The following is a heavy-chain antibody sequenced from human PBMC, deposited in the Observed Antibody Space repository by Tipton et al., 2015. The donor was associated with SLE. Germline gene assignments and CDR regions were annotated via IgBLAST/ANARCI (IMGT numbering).Heavy chain of an antibody. Sequence: TLSLTCTVSGGSISSYYWSWIRQPAGKGLEWIGRMYTSGTTNYNPSLKSRVTVSVDTSKSQFFLKLSSVTAADTAVYYCARKDTAMVDYWGQGTLVTVSS. J-gene: IGHJ4*02. CDR1: GGSISSYY. D-gene: IGHD5-18*01. V-gene: IGHV4-4*07. CDR3: ARKDTAMVDY. CDR2: MYTSGTT.